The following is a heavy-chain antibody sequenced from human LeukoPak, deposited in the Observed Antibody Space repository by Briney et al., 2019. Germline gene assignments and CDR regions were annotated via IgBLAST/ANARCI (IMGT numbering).Heavy chain of an antibody. CDR3: AREFFGSSSWFDYFNWFDP. D-gene: IGHD6-13*01. V-gene: IGHV3-7*01. CDR1: GFTFSTYG. CDR2: IKQDGSEK. Sequence: PGGSLRLSCAASGFTFSTYGMNWVRQAPGKVLEWVANIKQDGSEKYYVDSVKGRFTISRDNAKNSLYLQMNSLRAEDTAVYYCAREFFGSSSWFDYFNWFDPWGQGTLVTVSS. J-gene: IGHJ5*02.